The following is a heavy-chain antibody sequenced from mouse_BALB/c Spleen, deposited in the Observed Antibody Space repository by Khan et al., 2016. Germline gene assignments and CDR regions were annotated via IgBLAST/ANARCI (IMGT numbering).Heavy chain of an antibody. CDR3: ARSNDWYFDV. CDR2: IYPYNGGT. V-gene: IGHV1S29*02. J-gene: IGHJ1*01. CDR1: GYTFTDYN. Sequence: VQLQQSGPDLVKPGASVKISCKASGYTFTDYNMHWVKQSHGKSLEWIGYIYPYNGGTGYNQKFKNKATLTVDNSSSTASMELRSLTSEDSAVYYCARSNDWYFDVWGAGTTGTVSS.